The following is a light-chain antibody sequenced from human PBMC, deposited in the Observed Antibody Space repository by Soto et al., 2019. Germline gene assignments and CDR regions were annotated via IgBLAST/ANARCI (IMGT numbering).Light chain of an antibody. Sequence: QSALTQPASVSGSPGQSITISCTGTSSDIGNYNYVSWYQQHPGKAPKLMIYDVSNRPSGVSKRFSGSKSGYTASLTISGLQAEDEADYYSSSFTSSATYDFGTGTRSPS. V-gene: IGLV2-14*01. CDR3: SSFTSSATYD. J-gene: IGLJ1*01. CDR1: SSDIGNYNY. CDR2: DVS.